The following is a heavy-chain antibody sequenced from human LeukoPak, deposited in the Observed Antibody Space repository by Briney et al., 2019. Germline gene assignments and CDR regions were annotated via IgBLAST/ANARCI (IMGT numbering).Heavy chain of an antibody. Sequence: GGSLRLSCAASGFTFSSYAMYWVRQAPGKGLEWVSSISSSSSYIYYADSVKGRFTISRDNAKNSLYLQMNSLGAEDTAVYYCARDRGGDYWGQGTLVTVSS. CDR1: GFTFSSYA. CDR2: ISSSSSYI. V-gene: IGHV3-21*01. CDR3: ARDRGGDY. D-gene: IGHD3-16*01. J-gene: IGHJ4*02.